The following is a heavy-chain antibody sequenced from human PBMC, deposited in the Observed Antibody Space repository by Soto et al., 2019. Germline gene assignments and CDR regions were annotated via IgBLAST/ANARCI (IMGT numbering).Heavy chain of an antibody. CDR2: ISGNGGKT. CDR1: RFTFSSYA. Sequence: GGSLRLSCADSRFTFSSYAMSWVRQAPGKGLECPSSISGNGGKTYYADSVKGRFTISRDNSKNMLYLQMNSLRAEDTAVYYCAKNSENFGDSKYDYWGQGT. D-gene: IGHD4-17*01. CDR3: AKNSENFGDSKYDY. V-gene: IGHV3-23*01. J-gene: IGHJ4*02.